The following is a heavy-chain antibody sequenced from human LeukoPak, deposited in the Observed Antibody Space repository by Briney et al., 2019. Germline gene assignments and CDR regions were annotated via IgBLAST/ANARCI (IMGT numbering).Heavy chain of an antibody. CDR2: ISSSGSTI. D-gene: IGHD3-10*01. CDR1: GFTFRSYE. J-gene: IGHJ4*02. CDR3: ARDGGDYGSGSYYAY. V-gene: IGHV3-48*03. Sequence: GGSLRLSCEDSGFTFRSYEMNWVRQAPGKGLEWVSYISSSGSTIYYADSVKGRFTISRDNAKKSLYLQMDSLRAEDTAVYYCARDGGDYGSGSYYAYWGQGTLVTVSS.